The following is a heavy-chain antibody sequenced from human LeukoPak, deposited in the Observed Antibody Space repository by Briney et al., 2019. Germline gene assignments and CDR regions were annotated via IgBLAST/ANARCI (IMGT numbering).Heavy chain of an antibody. CDR3: TVPTVTTYYYYYMDV. V-gene: IGHV3-73*01. CDR1: GFTFSGSA. D-gene: IGHD4-11*01. Sequence: PGGSLRLSCAASGFTFSGSAMHWVHQASGKGLEWVGRIRSKANSYATAYAASVKGRFTISRDDSKNTAYLQMNSLKTEDTAVYYCTVPTVTTYYYYYMDVWGKGTTVTVSS. CDR2: IRSKANSYAT. J-gene: IGHJ6*03.